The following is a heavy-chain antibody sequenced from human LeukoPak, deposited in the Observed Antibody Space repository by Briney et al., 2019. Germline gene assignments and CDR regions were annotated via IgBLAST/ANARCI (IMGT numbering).Heavy chain of an antibody. CDR2: ISSRSGYI. J-gene: IGHJ4*02. CDR1: GFTFSSYS. V-gene: IGHV3-21*01. D-gene: IGHD2-2*01. Sequence: PGGSLRLSCAASGFTFSSYSMNWVRQAPGKGLEWVSSISSRSGYIYYADSLKGRFTISRDNAKNSLYLQMNSLRAEDTAVYYCAGDRGDIVVVPAAMIDYWGQGTLVTVSS. CDR3: AGDRGDIVVVPAAMIDY.